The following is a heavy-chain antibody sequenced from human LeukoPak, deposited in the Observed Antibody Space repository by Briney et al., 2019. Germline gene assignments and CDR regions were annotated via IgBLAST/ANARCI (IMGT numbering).Heavy chain of an antibody. V-gene: IGHV3-30*04. Sequence: PGGSLRLSCAASGFTFSSYAMHWVRQAPGKGLEWVAVISYDGSNKYYADSVKGRFTISRDNSKNTLFLQMNSLRAEDTAVYYCASGGSYDYFDYWGQGTLVTVSS. CDR2: ISYDGSNK. CDR3: ASGGSYDYFDY. CDR1: GFTFSSYA. J-gene: IGHJ4*02. D-gene: IGHD1-26*01.